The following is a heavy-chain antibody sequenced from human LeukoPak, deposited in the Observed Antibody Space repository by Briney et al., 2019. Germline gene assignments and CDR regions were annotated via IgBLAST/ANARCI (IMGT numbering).Heavy chain of an antibody. D-gene: IGHD1-7*01. J-gene: IGHJ6*03. CDR1: GYTFTSYG. CDR2: ISAYNGNT. CDR3: ARDQRSRNFFSYYMDV. V-gene: IGHV1-18*01. Sequence: ASVKVSCKASGYTFTSYGISWVRQAPGQGLEWMGWISAYNGNTNYAQKLQGRVTMTTDTSTSTAYMELRGLRSDDTAVYYCARDQRSRNFFSYYMDVWGEGTTVTVSS.